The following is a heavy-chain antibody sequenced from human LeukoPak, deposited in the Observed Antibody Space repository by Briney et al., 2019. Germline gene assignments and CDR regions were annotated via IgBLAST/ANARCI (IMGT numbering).Heavy chain of an antibody. CDR2: IYYSGST. D-gene: IGHD6-19*01. J-gene: IGHJ6*03. Sequence: SETLSLTCTVSGGSISSYYWSWIRQPPGKGLEWIGYIYYSGSTNYNPSLKSRVTISVDTSKNQSSLKLSSVTAADTAVYYCARSFVWLGTDYYMDVWGKGTTVTVSS. V-gene: IGHV4-59*01. CDR1: GGSISSYY. CDR3: ARSFVWLGTDYYMDV.